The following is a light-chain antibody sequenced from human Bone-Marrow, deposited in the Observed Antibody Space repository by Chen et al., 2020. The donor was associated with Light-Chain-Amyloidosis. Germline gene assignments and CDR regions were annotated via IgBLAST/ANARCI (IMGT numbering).Light chain of an antibody. V-gene: IGLV2-14*01. Sequence: QSALTQPASGSGSPGQSITISCTGTSSDVGGYNFVSWYQQHPGKAPKLMIYDVSNRPSGVSNRFSGSKSGNTASLTISGLQAEDEAGYYCSSYTSSSTLEFGGGTKLTVL. CDR2: DVS. CDR1: SSDVGGYNF. J-gene: IGLJ3*02. CDR3: SSYTSSSTLE.